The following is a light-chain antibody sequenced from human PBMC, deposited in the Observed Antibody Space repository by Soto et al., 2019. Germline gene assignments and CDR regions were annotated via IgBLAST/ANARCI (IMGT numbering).Light chain of an antibody. CDR3: QSYDTNLGSGAV. CDR2: GNN. J-gene: IGLJ1*01. Sequence: QSALTQSPSVSGAPGQRVSISCTGTSSNIGAGFAVHWYQQLPATAPNLLIYGNNNRPSEVPDRFSGSKSGTAASLAITGLRAEDEADYYCQSYDTNLGSGAVFGTGTKVTVL. CDR1: SSNIGAGFA. V-gene: IGLV1-40*01.